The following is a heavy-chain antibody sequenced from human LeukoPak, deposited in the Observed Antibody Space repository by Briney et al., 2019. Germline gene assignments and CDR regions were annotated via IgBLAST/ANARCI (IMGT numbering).Heavy chain of an antibody. V-gene: IGHV3-64*01. Sequence: GGSLRLSCAASGFTFSSYAMHWVRQAPGKGLEYVSAISSNGGSTYYANSVEGRFTISRDDSKNTLYLQMGSLRAEDMAVHYCARDLNLEGDRYFDYWGQGTLVTVSS. J-gene: IGHJ4*02. CDR2: ISSNGGST. D-gene: IGHD1-1*01. CDR3: ARDLNLEGDRYFDY. CDR1: GFTFSSYA.